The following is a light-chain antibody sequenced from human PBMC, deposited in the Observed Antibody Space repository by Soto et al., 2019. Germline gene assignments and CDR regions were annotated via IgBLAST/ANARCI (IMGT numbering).Light chain of an antibody. Sequence: EIVLTQSPGTLSLSPGERATLSCRASQSVGGSYLAWDQQKPGQAPRLLMYGASSRATGFPDRFSGSESGTDFTITISRLEPEDFAVYYCQHYGSSFTFGPGTKVDIK. CDR1: QSVGGSY. V-gene: IGKV3-20*01. J-gene: IGKJ3*01. CDR3: QHYGSSFT. CDR2: GAS.